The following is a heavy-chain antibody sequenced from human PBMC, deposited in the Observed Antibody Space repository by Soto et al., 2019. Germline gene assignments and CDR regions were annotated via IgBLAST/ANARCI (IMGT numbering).Heavy chain of an antibody. J-gene: IGHJ4*02. CDR2: IYYSGST. CDR1: GGPISSYY. V-gene: IGHV4-59*01. D-gene: IGHD3-22*01. CDR3: ARDGRYYYDSSAHPYFDY. Sequence: PSETLSLTCTVSGGPISSYYWSWIRQPPGKGLEWIGYIYYSGSTNYNPSLKSRVTISVDTSKNQFSLKLSSVTAADTAVYYCARDGRYYYDSSAHPYFDYWGQGTLVTVSS.